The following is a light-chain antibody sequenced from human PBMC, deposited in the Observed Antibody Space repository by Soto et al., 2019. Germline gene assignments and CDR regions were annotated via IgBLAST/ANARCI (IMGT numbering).Light chain of an antibody. Sequence: QSVLTQPASVSGSPGQSITISCTGTSSDVGGYNYVSWYQQHPGKAPKLMIYDVSNRSSGVSDRFSGSKSGNTASLTISGLLAEDEADYYCCSYTSSSTYVFGTGTKVTVL. CDR3: CSYTSSSTYV. CDR1: SSDVGGYNY. J-gene: IGLJ1*01. V-gene: IGLV2-14*03. CDR2: DVS.